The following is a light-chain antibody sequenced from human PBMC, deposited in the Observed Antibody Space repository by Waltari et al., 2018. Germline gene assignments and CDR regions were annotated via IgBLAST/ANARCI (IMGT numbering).Light chain of an antibody. V-gene: IGLV2-14*01. CDR3: SSQSSNDVVL. J-gene: IGLJ2*01. CDR2: DVS. Sequence: QSALTQPASVSGSPGQPVTLFCAGTSNDVGGYTSGPWYPEDPGQAPRVIIYDVSDRPSGVSDRFSGSKSRNTASLTISGLQAEDEADYYCSSQSSNDVVLFGGGTKLTVL. CDR1: SNDVGGYTS.